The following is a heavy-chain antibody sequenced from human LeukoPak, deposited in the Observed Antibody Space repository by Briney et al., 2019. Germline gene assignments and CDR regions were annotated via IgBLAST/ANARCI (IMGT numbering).Heavy chain of an antibody. D-gene: IGHD3-10*01. CDR2: IKRDGSEK. J-gene: IGHJ4*02. CDR3: TRDSQGSGTYSVDY. Sequence: EAGGSLRLSCAASGFTFGNYEMNWVRQAPGKGPEWVANIKRDGSEKYYVDSVKGRFTISRDNAKNSLFLQINSLRVEDTAVYYCTRDSQGSGTYSVDYWGQGTLVTVSS. CDR1: GFTFGNYE. V-gene: IGHV3-7*05.